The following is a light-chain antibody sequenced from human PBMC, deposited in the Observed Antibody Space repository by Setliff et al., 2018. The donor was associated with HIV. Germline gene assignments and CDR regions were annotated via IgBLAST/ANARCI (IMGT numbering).Light chain of an antibody. Sequence: LTQPASASGSPGQSITISCIGTSSDVGGYDFVSWYQQRPGKAPKLMIYDVSKRPSGVSNRFSGSKSGNTASLTISGLQAEDEADYHCSSYTGRSTFVFGTGTKVTVL. J-gene: IGLJ1*01. V-gene: IGLV2-14*03. CDR1: SSDVGGYDF. CDR2: DVS. CDR3: SSYTGRSTFV.